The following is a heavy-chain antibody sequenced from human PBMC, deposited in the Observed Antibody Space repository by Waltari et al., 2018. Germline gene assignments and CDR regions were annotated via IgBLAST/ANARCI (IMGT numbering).Heavy chain of an antibody. J-gene: IGHJ2*01. CDR3: ARALRSSGWPRNWYFDL. D-gene: IGHD6-19*01. CDR2: INHSGST. CDR1: GGSFSGYY. Sequence: QVQLQQWGAGLLKPSETLSLTCAVYGGSFSGYYWSWIRQPPGKGLEWIGEINHSGSTNYTPSLKSRVTIAVDTSKNQLSLKLSSVTAADTAVYYCARALRSSGWPRNWYFDLWGRGTLVTVSS. V-gene: IGHV4-34*01.